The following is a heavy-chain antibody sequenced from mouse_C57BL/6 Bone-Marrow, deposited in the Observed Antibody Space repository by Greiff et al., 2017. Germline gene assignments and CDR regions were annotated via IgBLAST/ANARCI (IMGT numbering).Heavy chain of an antibody. CDR1: GYTFTSYL. V-gene: IGHV1-52*01. D-gene: IGHD2-1*01. J-gene: IGHJ2*01. CDR3: AGNDY. Sequence: QVQLQQPGAELVRPGSSVKLSCKASGYTFTSYLMHWVKPRPIQGLEWIGNIDTSDSETHYNQKFKDKATLTVDKSSSTAYMQLSSLTTEDSAVLYCAGNDYWGQGTTLTVSS. CDR2: IDTSDSET.